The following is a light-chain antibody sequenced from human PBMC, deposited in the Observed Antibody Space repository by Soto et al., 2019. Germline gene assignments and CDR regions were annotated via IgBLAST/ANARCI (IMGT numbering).Light chain of an antibody. CDR1: SSDVGGYNY. J-gene: IGLJ1*01. V-gene: IGLV2-14*01. CDR2: EVT. CDR3: SSYTSRSTLV. Sequence: QSVLTQPASVFGSPGQSITISCTGTSSDVGGYNYVSWYQQHPGKAPKLMIYEVTNRPSGVSNRFSGSKSGNTASLTISGLQAEDEADYYCSSYTSRSTLVFGTGTKLTVL.